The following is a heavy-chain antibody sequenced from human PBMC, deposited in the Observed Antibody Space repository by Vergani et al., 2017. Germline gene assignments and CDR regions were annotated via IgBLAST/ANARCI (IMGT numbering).Heavy chain of an antibody. CDR3: ARLRVGVADY. D-gene: IGHD2-15*01. J-gene: IGHJ4*02. CDR1: GGSISSSSYY. V-gene: IGHV4-39*01. CDR2: IYYSGST. Sequence: QLQLQESGPGLVKPSETLSLPCTVSGGSISSSSYYWGWIRPPPGKGLEWIGSIYYSGSTYYNPSLKRRVPISVDTSKNQFSLKLSSVTAADTAVYYCARLRVGVADYWGQGTLVTVSS.